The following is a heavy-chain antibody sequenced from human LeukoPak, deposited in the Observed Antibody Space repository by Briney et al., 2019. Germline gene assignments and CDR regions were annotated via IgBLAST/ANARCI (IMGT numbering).Heavy chain of an antibody. CDR1: GFTFDDYG. CDR2: INWNGGST. D-gene: IGHD4-17*01. Sequence: GGSLRLSCAASGFTFDDYGMSWVRQAPGKGLEWVSGINWNGGSTHYADSVKGRFTISRDNAKNSLYLQMNSLRAEDTAVYYCARVIFGGYGDYGGWFDPWGQGTLVTVSS. V-gene: IGHV3-20*04. CDR3: ARVIFGGYGDYGGWFDP. J-gene: IGHJ5*02.